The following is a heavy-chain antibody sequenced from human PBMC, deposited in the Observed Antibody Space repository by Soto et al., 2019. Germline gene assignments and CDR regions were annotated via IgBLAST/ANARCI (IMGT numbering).Heavy chain of an antibody. J-gene: IGHJ4*02. CDR2: IYYSGNT. CDR1: GGSISSSTYR. V-gene: IGHV4-39*01. CDR3: ARNVMGPGSGKGNYFDY. Sequence: SETLSLTCTVSGGSISSSTYRWGWIRQPPGKGLEWIGSIYYSGNTYYNPSLKSRVTISVDTSKNQFSLKLSSVTAADTAVYYCARNVMGPGSGKGNYFDYWGQGALVTVSS. D-gene: IGHD2-15*01.